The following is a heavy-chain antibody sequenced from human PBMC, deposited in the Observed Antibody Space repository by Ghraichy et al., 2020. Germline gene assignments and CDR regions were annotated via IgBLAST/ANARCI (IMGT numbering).Heavy chain of an antibody. D-gene: IGHD6-13*01. CDR3: AKDINPCSSWYFDY. V-gene: IGHV3-23*01. CDR1: GFSVNNYA. CDR2: ITAGGTK. Sequence: GGSLRLSCAASGFSVNNYAMNWVRQAPGWGLEWVSGITAGGTKYYAASAKGRFTISRDGSKNTLYLQMNSLRAEDTALYYCAKDINPCSSWYFDYWGHGTLVTISS. J-gene: IGHJ4*01.